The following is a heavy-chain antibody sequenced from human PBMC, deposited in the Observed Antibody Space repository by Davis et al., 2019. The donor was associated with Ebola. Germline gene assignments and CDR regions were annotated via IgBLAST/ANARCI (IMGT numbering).Heavy chain of an antibody. CDR1: GGSISSSSYY. D-gene: IGHD2-21*02. J-gene: IGHJ3*02. Sequence: PSETLSLTCTVSGGSISSSSYYWGWIRQPPGKGLEWIGSIYYSGSTYYNPSLKSRVTISVDTSKNQFSLKLSSVTAADTAVYYCAKETRRTAWAGAFDIWGQGTMVTVSS. CDR2: IYYSGST. V-gene: IGHV4-39*07. CDR3: AKETRRTAWAGAFDI.